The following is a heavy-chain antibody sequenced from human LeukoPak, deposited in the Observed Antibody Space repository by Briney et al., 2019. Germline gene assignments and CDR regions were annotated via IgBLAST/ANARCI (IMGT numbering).Heavy chain of an antibody. CDR2: IYTSGST. J-gene: IGHJ3*02. CDR3: ARNTQPASIITMIVVGGAFDI. Sequence: LETLSLTCTVSGGSISSYYWSWIRQPAGKGLEWIGRIYTSGSTNYNPSLKSRVTMSVETSKKQFSLKLISVTAADTAVYYCARNTQPASIITMIVVGGAFDIWGQGTMVTVSS. V-gene: IGHV4-4*07. CDR1: GGSISSYY. D-gene: IGHD3-22*01.